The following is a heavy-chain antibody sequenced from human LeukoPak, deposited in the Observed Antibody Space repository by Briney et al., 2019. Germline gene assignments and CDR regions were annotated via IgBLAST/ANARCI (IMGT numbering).Heavy chain of an antibody. J-gene: IGHJ4*02. V-gene: IGHV3-48*04. CDR2: IGSSGSTI. CDR3: ARVRARSLDY. Sequence: GGSLRLSCAASGFTFSSYSMNWVRLAPGKGLEWVAYIGSSGSTIYYADSVKGRFTISRDNAKNSLYLQMNSLRAEDTAVYYCARVRARSLDYWGQGTLVTVSS. CDR1: GFTFSSYS. D-gene: IGHD3-22*01.